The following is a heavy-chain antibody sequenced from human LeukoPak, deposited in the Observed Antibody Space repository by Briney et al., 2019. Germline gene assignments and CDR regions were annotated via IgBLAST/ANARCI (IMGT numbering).Heavy chain of an antibody. D-gene: IGHD3-22*01. V-gene: IGHV3-49*04. CDR3: TRDPYYYDSSGHEWFDP. Sequence: LLGGSLRLSCTSSGFSFGDYAMSWVRQAPGKGLEWVGFIRSKAYGATTEYAASVKGRFTISRDDSKSIAYLQMNSLKTEDTAVYYCTRDPYYYDSSGHEWFDPWGQGTLVTVSS. J-gene: IGHJ5*02. CDR2: IRSKAYGATT. CDR1: GFSFGDYA.